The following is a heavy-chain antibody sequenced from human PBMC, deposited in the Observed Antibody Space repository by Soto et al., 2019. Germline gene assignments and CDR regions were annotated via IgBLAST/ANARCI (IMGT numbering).Heavy chain of an antibody. CDR2: IKQDGSEK. V-gene: IGHV3-7*05. CDR1: GFTFSSYW. CDR3: ARAAGDCSGGSCSSWYYYYYGMDV. J-gene: IGHJ6*02. D-gene: IGHD2-15*01. Sequence: EVQLVESGGGLVQPGGSLRLSCAASGFTFSSYWMSWVRQAPGKGLEWVANIKQDGSEKYYVDSVKGRFTISRDNAKNSLYLQMNSLRAEDTAVYYCARAAGDCSGGSCSSWYYYYYGMDVWGQGTTVTVSS.